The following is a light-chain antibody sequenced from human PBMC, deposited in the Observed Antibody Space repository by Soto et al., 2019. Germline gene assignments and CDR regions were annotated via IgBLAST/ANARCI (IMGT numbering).Light chain of an antibody. CDR1: QDISNY. CDR2: DAS. J-gene: IGKJ4*01. Sequence: DIQMTQSPSSLSASVGDRVTITCQASQDISNYLNWYQQKPGKAPKLLIYDASNVETGVASRFSGSGSAKAFTYTISSLQPEDISTYYCQQYDNLPPLTFGGGNKVEIK. CDR3: QQYDNLPPLT. V-gene: IGKV1-33*01.